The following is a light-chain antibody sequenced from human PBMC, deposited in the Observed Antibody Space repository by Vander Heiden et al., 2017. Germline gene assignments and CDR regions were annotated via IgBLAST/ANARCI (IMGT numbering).Light chain of an antibody. Sequence: DSGVPSRFSGSGSATEFSLSISMLQPDDFATYYCQQDNSSPLTFGGGTKVEIK. V-gene: IGKV1-5*01. CDR3: QQDNSSPLT. J-gene: IGKJ4*01.